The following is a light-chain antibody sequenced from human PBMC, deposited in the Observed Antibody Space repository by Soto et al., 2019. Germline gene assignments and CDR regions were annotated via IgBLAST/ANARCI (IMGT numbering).Light chain of an antibody. Sequence: EIVLTQSPGTLSLSPGERATLSCRASQSVVSNYLAWYQQKPGQAPRVLIYGVSSRATGIPDRFSGSGSGTDFTLTISRLEPEDFAVYYCQQYGSSPLYSFGQGTKFETK. CDR3: QQYGSSPLYS. J-gene: IGKJ2*03. V-gene: IGKV3-20*01. CDR1: QSVVSNY. CDR2: GVS.